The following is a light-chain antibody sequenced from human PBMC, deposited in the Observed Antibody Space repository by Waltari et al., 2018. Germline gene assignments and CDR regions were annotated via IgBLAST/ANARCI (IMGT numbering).Light chain of an antibody. CDR3: QQSYSTPGT. CDR2: AAS. CDR1: QSISSY. J-gene: IGKJ1*01. V-gene: IGKV1-39*01. Sequence: DIQMTQSPSSLSASVGDRVTITCRASQSISSYLNWYQQKPRKAPKLLIYAASSLQSGVPSRLSGSGSGTDFTLTISSLQPEDFAAYYCQQSYSTPGTFGQGTKVEIK.